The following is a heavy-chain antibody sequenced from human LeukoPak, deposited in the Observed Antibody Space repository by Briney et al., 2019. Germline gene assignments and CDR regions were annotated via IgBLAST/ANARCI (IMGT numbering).Heavy chain of an antibody. V-gene: IGHV3-48*02. CDR2: ISSGSSTI. CDR3: ARGLRPYDY. D-gene: IGHD5/OR15-5a*01. CDR1: GFTFNGYS. J-gene: IGHJ4*02. Sequence: GGSLRLSCAASGFTFNGYSMNWVRQAPGKGLEWVSYISSGSSTIYYADSVKGRFAISRDNAKNSLYLQMNSLRDEDTAVYYCARGLRPYDYWGQGTLVTVSS.